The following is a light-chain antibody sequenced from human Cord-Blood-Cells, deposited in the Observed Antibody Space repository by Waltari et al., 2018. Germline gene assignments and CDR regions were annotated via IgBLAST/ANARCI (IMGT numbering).Light chain of an antibody. Sequence: QSALTQPRSVSGSPGQSVTISCTGTSSDVGGYNYVSWYHQHPGKAPNLMIYDVSKRPSGVPDRLSGSKSGNTASLTISGLQAEDEADYYCCSYAGSYTWVFGGGTKLTVL. CDR1: SSDVGGYNY. V-gene: IGLV2-11*01. CDR2: DVS. CDR3: CSYAGSYTWV. J-gene: IGLJ3*02.